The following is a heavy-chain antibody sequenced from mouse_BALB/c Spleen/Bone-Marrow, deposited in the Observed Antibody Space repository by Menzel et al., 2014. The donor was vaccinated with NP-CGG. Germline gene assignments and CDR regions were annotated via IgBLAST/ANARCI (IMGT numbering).Heavy chain of an antibody. Sequence: VQLQQSGAELVRSGASVKLPCTASGFNIKDYYMHWVKQRPEQGLEWIGWIDPENGDTEYAPKFQGKATMTADTSSNTAYLQLSSLTSEDTAVYYCNEGYGNYGYWGQGTTLTVSS. V-gene: IGHV14-4*02. CDR2: IDPENGDT. D-gene: IGHD2-10*02. J-gene: IGHJ2*01. CDR3: NEGYGNYGY. CDR1: GFNIKDYY.